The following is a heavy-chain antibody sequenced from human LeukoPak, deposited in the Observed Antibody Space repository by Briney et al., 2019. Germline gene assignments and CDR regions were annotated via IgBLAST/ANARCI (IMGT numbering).Heavy chain of an antibody. CDR3: VRDYDTSRPQKTYFDF. Sequence: SVKVSCKASGGTFSSYALSWVRQAPGRGIEWMGRIIPIFDTADYTQKFQGGLTFTVDKSTGTAFMELSSLRSEDSATYYCVRDYDTSRPQKTYFDFWGQGTLVTVSS. V-gene: IGHV1-69*06. J-gene: IGHJ4*02. CDR2: IIPIFDTA. CDR1: GGTFSSYA. D-gene: IGHD3-22*01.